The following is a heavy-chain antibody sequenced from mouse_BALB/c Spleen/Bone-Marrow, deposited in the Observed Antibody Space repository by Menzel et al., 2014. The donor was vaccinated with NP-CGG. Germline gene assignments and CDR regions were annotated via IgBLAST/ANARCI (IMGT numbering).Heavy chain of an antibody. CDR3: VRGNYGNYVDYFDF. V-gene: IGHV5-6-3*01. CDR1: GFTFSNYG. CDR2: INSNGGST. Sequence: EVQVVESGGGLVQPGGSLELSCAASGFTFSNYGMSWVRQTPDKRLELVATINSNGGSTYYPDSVKGRFTISRDTAKDTLYLQMSSLKSEETTMYYCVRGNYGNYVDYFDFWGQGTTLTVSS. D-gene: IGHD2-1*01. J-gene: IGHJ2*01.